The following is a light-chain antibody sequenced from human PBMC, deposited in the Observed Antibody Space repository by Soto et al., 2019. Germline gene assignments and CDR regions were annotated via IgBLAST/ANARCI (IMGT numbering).Light chain of an antibody. V-gene: IGKV3-11*01. Sequence: LSLATGGRATLSWRDSQNVRTFLDWYQQKPGQAPRLLIYGASNRATVIPARFSGSASGACFTLTLSGPVFGYFAVYYSLWRRSWDRWRFVQGTRVEIK. CDR1: QNVRTF. CDR2: GAS. J-gene: IGKJ1*01. CDR3: LWRRSWDRWR.